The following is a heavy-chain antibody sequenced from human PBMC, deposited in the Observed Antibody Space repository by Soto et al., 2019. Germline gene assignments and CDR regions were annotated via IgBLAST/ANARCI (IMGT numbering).Heavy chain of an antibody. CDR1: GFSFTTYV. V-gene: IGHV3-30*18. Sequence: GGSLRLSCAASGFSFTTYVMHWVRQAPGKGLEWVAVISHDGSYKYYGDAVKGRFTISRDTSKNAVYLEMNSLRPEDTAVYYCAKGLLAIVGTTLPRDAFNIWGQGQWSPSPQ. CDR3: AKGLLAIVGTTLPRDAFNI. CDR2: ISHDGSYK. J-gene: IGHJ3*02. D-gene: IGHD1-26*01.